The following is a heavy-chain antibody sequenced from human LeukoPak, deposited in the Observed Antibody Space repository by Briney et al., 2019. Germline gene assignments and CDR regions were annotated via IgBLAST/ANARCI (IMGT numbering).Heavy chain of an antibody. CDR1: GGSISSGGYY. V-gene: IGHV4-31*03. CDR3: ARVSVYYYYGMDV. CDR2: IYYSGST. J-gene: IGHJ6*02. Sequence: SETLSLTCTVSGGSISSGGYYWSWIRQHPGKGLEWIGYIYYSGSTYYNPSLKSRVTISVDTSKNQFSLKLSSVTAADAAVYYCARVSVYYYYGMDVWGQGTTVTVSS.